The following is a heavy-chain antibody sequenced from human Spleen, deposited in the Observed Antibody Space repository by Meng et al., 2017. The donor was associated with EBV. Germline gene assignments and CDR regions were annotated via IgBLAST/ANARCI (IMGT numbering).Heavy chain of an antibody. CDR3: TTLTTDDAFDI. Sequence: EVQLVESGGGLVPPGGSLRLSCAASGFSFSTYWMYWVRQVPGKGLVWVSRINSDGSATIYADSVKGRFTISRDNAKNTLYLQMNSLRAEDTAVYYCTTLTTDDAFDIWGQGTMVTVSS. J-gene: IGHJ3*02. CDR1: GFSFSTYW. CDR2: INSDGSAT. D-gene: IGHD2/OR15-2a*01. V-gene: IGHV3-74*01.